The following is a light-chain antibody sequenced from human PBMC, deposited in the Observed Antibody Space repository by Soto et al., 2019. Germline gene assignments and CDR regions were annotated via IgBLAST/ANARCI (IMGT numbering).Light chain of an antibody. J-gene: IGLJ2*01. CDR3: VLFSGGIQRI. CDR1: AGAVTTGNY. CDR2: STN. V-gene: IGLV7-43*01. Sequence: QAVVTQEPSLTVSPGGTVTLTCASSAGAVTTGNYPIWIQQKPGQAPRALIYSTNHKHSWTPARFSGSLLGGKAALTLSCVLPEDQADYCFVLFSGGIQRILGGGTKLTVL.